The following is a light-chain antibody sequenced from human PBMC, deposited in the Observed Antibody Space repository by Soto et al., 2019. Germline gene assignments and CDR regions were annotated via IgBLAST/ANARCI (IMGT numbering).Light chain of an antibody. V-gene: IGKV1-39*01. Sequence: DIQMTQSPSSLSASVGDRVTITCRASQSISSYLNWYQQKPGKAPKLLIYAASILQSGVPSRFSCSGSGTDFTLTISSLQPEDFATYYCQRSYSTPPLAFGPGTKVDI. CDR3: QRSYSTPPLA. J-gene: IGKJ3*01. CDR2: AAS. CDR1: QSISSY.